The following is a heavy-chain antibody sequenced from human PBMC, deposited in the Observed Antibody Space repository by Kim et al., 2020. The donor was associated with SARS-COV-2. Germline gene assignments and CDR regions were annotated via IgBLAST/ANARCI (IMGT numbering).Heavy chain of an antibody. V-gene: IGHV7-4-1*02. J-gene: IGHJ5*02. CDR2: INTNTGNP. Sequence: ASVKVSCKASGYTFTSYAMNWVRQAPGQGLEWMGWINTNTGNPTYAQGFTGRFVFSLDTSVSTAYLQISSLKAEDTAVYYCARAALPRQLPPPLEWFDPWGQGTLVTVSS. CDR3: ARAALPRQLPPPLEWFDP. D-gene: IGHD2-2*01. CDR1: GYTFTSYA.